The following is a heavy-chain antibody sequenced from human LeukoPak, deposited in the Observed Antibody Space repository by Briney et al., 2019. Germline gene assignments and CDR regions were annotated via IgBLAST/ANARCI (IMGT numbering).Heavy chain of an antibody. CDR3: ARADPYGSSWFFDY. V-gene: IGHV4-38-2*01. Sequence: SETLSLTCAVSGYSISSGYYWGWIRQPPGKGLEWIGSIYHSGSTYYNPSLKSRVTISVDTSKNQFSLKLSSVTAADTAVYYCARADPYGSSWFFDYWGQGTLVTVSS. CDR2: IYHSGST. CDR1: GYSISSGYY. J-gene: IGHJ4*02. D-gene: IGHD6-13*01.